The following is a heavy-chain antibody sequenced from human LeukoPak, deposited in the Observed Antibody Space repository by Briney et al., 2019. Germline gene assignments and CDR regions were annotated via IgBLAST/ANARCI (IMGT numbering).Heavy chain of an antibody. Sequence: SETLSLTCTVSGGSISTYYWSWIRQPPGKALEWIGYVHHSGKTNYSPSLKSRVTISVDTSKNQFSLQLSSVIAADTAVYYCARGGPGYSTGWYSIDYWGQGTLVTVS. CDR1: GGSISTYY. CDR2: VHHSGKT. V-gene: IGHV4-59*01. CDR3: ARGGPGYSTGWYSIDY. D-gene: IGHD6-19*01. J-gene: IGHJ4*02.